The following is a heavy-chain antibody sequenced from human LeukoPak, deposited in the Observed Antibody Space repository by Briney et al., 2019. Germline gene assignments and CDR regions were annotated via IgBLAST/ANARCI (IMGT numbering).Heavy chain of an antibody. Sequence: ASVKVSCKASGYTFTSYYMHWVRQAPGQGLEWMGWINTNTGNPTYAQGFTGRFVFSLDTSVSTAYLQISSLKAEDTAVYYCARGSSSGWYDPWGQGTLVTVSS. CDR2: INTNTGNP. V-gene: IGHV7-4-1*02. J-gene: IGHJ5*02. D-gene: IGHD6-19*01. CDR3: ARGSSSGWYDP. CDR1: GYTFTSYY.